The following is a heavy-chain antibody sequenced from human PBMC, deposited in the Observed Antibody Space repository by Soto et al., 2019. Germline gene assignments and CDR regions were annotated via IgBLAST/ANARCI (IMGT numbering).Heavy chain of an antibody. CDR1: GYNLNSYW. Sequence: GDSLKISCKGCGYNLNSYWSGWVRQMPGKGLEWMGIIYPDDSNTRYSPSFQGQVTISADKSISTAYLQWSSLKASDTAIYYYARTSTNWFDPWGQGTLVTVSS. CDR2: IYPDDSNT. CDR3: ARTSTNWFDP. V-gene: IGHV5-51*01. D-gene: IGHD4-17*01. J-gene: IGHJ5*02.